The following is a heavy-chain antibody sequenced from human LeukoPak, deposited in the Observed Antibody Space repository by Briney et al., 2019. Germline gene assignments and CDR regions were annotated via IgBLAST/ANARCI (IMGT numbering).Heavy chain of an antibody. CDR2: TNPSGGST. J-gene: IGHJ4*02. CDR1: GYTFTSYY. Sequence: SVKVSCKASGYTFTSYYMHWVRQAPGQGLEWMGITNPSGGSTSYAQKFQGRVTMTRDTSTRTVYMELSSLRSEDTAVYYCARANYYDSSGYSLYYFDYWGQGTLVTVSS. V-gene: IGHV1-46*01. D-gene: IGHD3-22*01. CDR3: ARANYYDSSGYSLYYFDY.